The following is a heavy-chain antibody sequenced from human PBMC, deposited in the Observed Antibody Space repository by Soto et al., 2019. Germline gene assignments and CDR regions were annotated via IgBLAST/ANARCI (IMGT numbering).Heavy chain of an antibody. CDR3: ATSSGSHYYYYGMDV. CDR2: IYPGDSDT. J-gene: IGHJ6*02. CDR1: GYSFTSYW. Sequence: GESLKISCQGLGYSFTSYWIGWVRQMPGKGLEWMGIIYPGDSDTRYSPSFQGQVTISADKSISTAYLQWSSLKASDTAMYYCATSSGSHYYYYGMDVWGQGTTVTVS. V-gene: IGHV5-51*01. D-gene: IGHD2-15*01.